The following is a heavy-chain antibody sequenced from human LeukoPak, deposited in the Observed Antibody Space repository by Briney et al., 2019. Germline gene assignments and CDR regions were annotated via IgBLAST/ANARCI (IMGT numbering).Heavy chain of an antibody. CDR3: AREAYGDYVAFDI. D-gene: IGHD4-17*01. CDR1: GFTFSGAW. Sequence: AGGSLRLSCTASGFTFSGAWMTWVRQAPGKGLEWVANIREDGTEKYYVDSVKGRFTISRDNAKNSLYLQMNSLRAEDTAVYYCAREAYGDYVAFDIWGQGTMVTVSS. J-gene: IGHJ3*02. V-gene: IGHV3-7*01. CDR2: IREDGTEK.